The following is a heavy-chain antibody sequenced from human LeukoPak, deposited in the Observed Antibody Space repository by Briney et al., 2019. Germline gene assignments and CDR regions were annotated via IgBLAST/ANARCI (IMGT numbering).Heavy chain of an antibody. CDR2: ISSSSSYI. CDR3: ASQYCSGGSCYSLPDY. Sequence: GGSLRLSCAASGFTFSSYGMHWVRQAPGKGLEWVSSISSSSSYIYYADSVKGRFTISRDNAKNSLYLQMNSLRAEDTAVYYCASQYCSGGSCYSLPDYWGQGTLVTGYS. V-gene: IGHV3-21*01. CDR1: GFTFSSYG. J-gene: IGHJ4*02. D-gene: IGHD2-15*01.